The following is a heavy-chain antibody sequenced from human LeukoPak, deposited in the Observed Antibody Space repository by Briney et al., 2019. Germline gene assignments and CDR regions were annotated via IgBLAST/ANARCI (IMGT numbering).Heavy chain of an antibody. V-gene: IGHV4-34*01. Sequence: MSSETLSLTCAVYGGSFSGYYWSWIRQPPGKGLEWIGEINHSGSTNYNPSLKSRVTISVDTSKNQFSLKLSSVTAADTAVYYCARDRMVRGFNWFDPWGQGTLVTVSS. CDR2: INHSGST. J-gene: IGHJ5*02. CDR1: GGSFSGYY. D-gene: IGHD3-10*01. CDR3: ARDRMVRGFNWFDP.